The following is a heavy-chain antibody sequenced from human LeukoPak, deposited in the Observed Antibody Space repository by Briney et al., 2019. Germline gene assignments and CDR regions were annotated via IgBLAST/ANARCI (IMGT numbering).Heavy chain of an antibody. CDR3: ARVSGEYRDY. D-gene: IGHD4-17*01. J-gene: IGHJ4*02. CDR1: GFTFSSFT. Sequence: GGSPRLSCAASGFTFSSFTMNWVRQAPGKGLEWVSSITSSSTYKFYADSVKGRLTISRDNAKNSLYLQMSSLRPEDTAVYYCARVSGEYRDYWGQGTLVTVSS. CDR2: ITSSSTYK. V-gene: IGHV3-21*01.